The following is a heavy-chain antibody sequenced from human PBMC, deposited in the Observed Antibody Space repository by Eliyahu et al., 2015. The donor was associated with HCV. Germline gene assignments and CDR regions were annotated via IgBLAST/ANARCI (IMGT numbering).Heavy chain of an antibody. D-gene: IGHD3-22*01. V-gene: IGHV3-33*01. Sequence: QVQLVESGGGVVQPGKSLRLSXXXSGXRLSNYGVHWVRQAPGKGVGWVAVMWFDGKNEHYVDSVKGRFTLSRDNSKNTLFLQMNSLRGEDTAVYFCARDQGDSMVPIHGLDVWGQGTTVIVSS. CDR1: GXRLSNYG. CDR2: MWFDGKNE. CDR3: ARDQGDSMVPIHGLDV. J-gene: IGHJ6*02.